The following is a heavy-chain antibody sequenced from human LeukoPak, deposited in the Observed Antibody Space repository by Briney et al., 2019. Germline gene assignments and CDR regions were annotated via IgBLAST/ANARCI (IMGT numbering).Heavy chain of an antibody. CDR1: GYSTSSGYY. D-gene: IGHD5-12*01. V-gene: IGHV4-38-2*02. J-gene: IGHJ4*02. CDR3: ARHLIRYGGYVRFFDY. Sequence: PSETLSLTCTVSGYSTSSGYYWGWIRQPPGKGLEWIGSIYHSGSTYYNPSLKSRVTISVDTSKNQFSLKLSSVTAADTAVYYCARHLIRYGGYVRFFDYWGQGTLVTVSS. CDR2: IYHSGST.